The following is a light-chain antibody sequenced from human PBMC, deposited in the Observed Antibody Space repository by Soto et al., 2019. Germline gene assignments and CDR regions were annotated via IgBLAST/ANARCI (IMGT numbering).Light chain of an antibody. J-gene: IGKJ5*01. Sequence: EIVLTQSPGTLSLSPGERATLSCGASQSVSSYLAWYQQKPGQAPRLLIYGASTRATGIPARFTGSGSGTAFTLTISSLQSEDFAVYYCQQYDNWPITFGRGTRLEI. CDR3: QQYDNWPIT. V-gene: IGKV3-15*01. CDR1: QSVSSY. CDR2: GAS.